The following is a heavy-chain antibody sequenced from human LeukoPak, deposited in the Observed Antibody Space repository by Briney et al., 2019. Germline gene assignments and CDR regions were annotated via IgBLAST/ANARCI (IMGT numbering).Heavy chain of an antibody. D-gene: IGHD6-6*01. CDR3: ARGAYSSSLGY. J-gene: IGHJ4*02. V-gene: IGHV3-48*01. Sequence: GGSLRLSCAASGFTFSSYNMNWVRQAPGKGLGWVSYISGSNSTIYYADSVKGRFTISRDNAKNSLYLQMNSLRAEDTAVYYCARGAYSSSLGYWGQGTLVTVSS. CDR2: ISGSNSTI. CDR1: GFTFSSYN.